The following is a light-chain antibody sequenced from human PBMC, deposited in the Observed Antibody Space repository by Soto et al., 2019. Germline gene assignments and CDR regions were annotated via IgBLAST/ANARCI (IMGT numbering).Light chain of an antibody. V-gene: IGKV1-5*01. Sequence: IKMTQSPSVISASEGDRVTITCRASHNINRWLAWYQQKPGKAPKLLIYDASRLESGVPSRFGGSGSGTEFTLSISSLQPDDPAVYYCQQHGISHITFGQGTRLAI. CDR3: QQHGISHIT. J-gene: IGKJ5*01. CDR2: DAS. CDR1: HNINRW.